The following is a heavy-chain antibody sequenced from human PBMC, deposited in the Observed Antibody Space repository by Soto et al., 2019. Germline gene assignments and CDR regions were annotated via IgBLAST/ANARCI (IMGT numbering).Heavy chain of an antibody. V-gene: IGHV3-23*01. CDR3: AHGSLTPDY. J-gene: IGHJ4*02. CDR2: ISGSGGST. CDR1: GFTFATYG. Sequence: GGSLRLSCAASGFTFATYGMSWVRQAPGKGLEWVSGISGSGGSTYYADSVKGRFTISRDNSKNTLYLQMNSLRSEDTAVYYSAHGSLTPDYWGQGTLVTVSS.